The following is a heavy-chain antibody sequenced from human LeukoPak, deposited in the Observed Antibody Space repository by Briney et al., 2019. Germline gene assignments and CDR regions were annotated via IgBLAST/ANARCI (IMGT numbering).Heavy chain of an antibody. Sequence: LGESLKISCQGSGYSFTSYWIGWVRQMPGKGLEWMGIIYPGDSDTRYSPSFQGQVTISADKSISTAYLQWSSLRASDTAMYYCARLYGGNSDAFDIWGQGTMVTVSS. D-gene: IGHD4-23*01. CDR1: GYSFTSYW. CDR3: ARLYGGNSDAFDI. J-gene: IGHJ3*02. CDR2: IYPGDSDT. V-gene: IGHV5-51*01.